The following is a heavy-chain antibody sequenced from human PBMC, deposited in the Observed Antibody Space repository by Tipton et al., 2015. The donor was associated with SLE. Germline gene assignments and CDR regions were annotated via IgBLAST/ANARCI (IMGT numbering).Heavy chain of an antibody. Sequence: TLSLTCTVSGGSISSSIYYWGWIRQPPGKGLEWIGSIYYSGSTYYNPSLKSRVTISVDTSKNQFSLKLSSVTAADTAVYYCARRSLGFLEGWGQGTLATVSS. J-gene: IGHJ4*02. D-gene: IGHD3-3*01. CDR3: ARRSLGFLEG. CDR1: GGSISSSIYY. CDR2: IYYSGST. V-gene: IGHV4-39*07.